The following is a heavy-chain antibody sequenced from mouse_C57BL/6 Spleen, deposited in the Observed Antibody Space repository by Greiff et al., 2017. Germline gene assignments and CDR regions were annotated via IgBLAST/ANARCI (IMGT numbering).Heavy chain of an antibody. CDR1: GYAFTNYL. D-gene: IGHD1-1*01. CDR2: INPGSGGT. J-gene: IGHJ2*01. V-gene: IGHV1-54*01. Sequence: VQLQQSGAELVRPGTSVKVSCKASGYAFTNYLIEWVKQRPGQGLEWIGVINPGSGGTNYNEKFKGKATLTADKSSSTAYMQLSSLTSEDSAVYFCARGTTVVATDDWGQGTTLTVSS. CDR3: ARGTTVVATDD.